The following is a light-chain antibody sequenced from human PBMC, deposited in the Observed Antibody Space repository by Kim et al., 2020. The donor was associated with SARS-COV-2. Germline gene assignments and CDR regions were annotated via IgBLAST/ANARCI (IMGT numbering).Light chain of an antibody. V-gene: IGLV2-14*03. J-gene: IGLJ3*02. CDR3: SSYTSRKTWV. CDR2: DVT. Sequence: GQSFTISCTGTSRDVGSYNYVSWYQHHPGEAPKLMIYDVTQRPSGVSHRFSASQSGNTASLTVSGLQAEDEADYYCSSYTSRKTWVFGGGTQLTVL. CDR1: SRDVGSYNY.